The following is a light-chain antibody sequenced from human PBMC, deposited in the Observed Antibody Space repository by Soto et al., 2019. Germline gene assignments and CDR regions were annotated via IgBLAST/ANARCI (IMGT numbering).Light chain of an antibody. CDR1: RSDVGGYDY. CDR2: DVI. CDR3: CSYAGSYNVV. V-gene: IGLV2-11*01. Sequence: QSALTQPRSVSGCPGQSVTISCTGTRSDVGGYDYVSWYQQYPGKAPKLMIYDVIKRPSGVPDRLSGSKSGNTASLTISGLQAEDEAYYYCCSYAGSYNVVFGGGTKLTVL. J-gene: IGLJ2*01.